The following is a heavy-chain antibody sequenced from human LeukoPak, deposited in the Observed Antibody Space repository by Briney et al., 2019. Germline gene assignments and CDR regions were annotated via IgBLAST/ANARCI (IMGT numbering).Heavy chain of an antibody. CDR3: ARQGPALRPAY. CDR2: IYPGDSET. J-gene: IGHJ4*02. CDR1: GYSFNSYW. V-gene: IGHV5-51*01. Sequence: GPSLKISCKGSGYSFNSYWIGWVRQMPGKGLEWMGIIYPGDSETRYNPSFKGQVTISADKSISTTYLQWSSLKASDTAIYYCARQGPALRPAYWGQGTLVSVSS.